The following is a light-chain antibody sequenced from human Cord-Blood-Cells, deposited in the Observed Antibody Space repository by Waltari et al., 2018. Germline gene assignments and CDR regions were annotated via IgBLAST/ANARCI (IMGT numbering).Light chain of an antibody. V-gene: IGLV4-69*01. CDR2: LNSDGSH. CDR3: QTWGTGIRV. J-gene: IGLJ3*02. Sequence: QLVLTQSPSASASLGASVKLPCTLSSGHSSYAIAWHQQQPEKGPRYLMKLNSDGSHSKGDGIPDRCSGSSSGAERYLTISSLQSEDGADYYCQTWGTGIRVFGGGTKLTVL. CDR1: SGHSSYA.